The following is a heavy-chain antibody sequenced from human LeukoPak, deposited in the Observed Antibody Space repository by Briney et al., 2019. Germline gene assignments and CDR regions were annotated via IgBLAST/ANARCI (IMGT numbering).Heavy chain of an antibody. CDR3: ARQHNLYNDFRGDSGIDY. Sequence: PGESLKISCKGSGYSFTSYWIGWVRQMPGKGLEWMGIIYPGDSDTRYSPSFQGQVTISADKSISTAYLQWSSLKASDTAMYYCARQHNLYNDFRGDSGIDYWGQGTLVTVSS. V-gene: IGHV5-51*01. D-gene: IGHD4-23*01. CDR1: GYSFTSYW. CDR2: IYPGDSDT. J-gene: IGHJ4*02.